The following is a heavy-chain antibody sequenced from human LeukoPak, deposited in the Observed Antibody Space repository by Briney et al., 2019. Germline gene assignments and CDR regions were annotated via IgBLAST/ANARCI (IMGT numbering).Heavy chain of an antibody. D-gene: IGHD1-26*01. V-gene: IGHV4-4*07. CDR2: IYTSGST. J-gene: IGHJ4*02. CDR3: ARGRGNSGSYWALARIDYFDY. CDR1: GGSISSYY. Sequence: KTSETLSLTCTVSGGSISSYYWSWIRQPAGKGLEWIGRIYTSGSTNYNPSLKSRVTMSVDTSKNQFSLKLSSVTAADTAVYYCARGRGNSGSYWALARIDYFDYWGQGTLVTVSS.